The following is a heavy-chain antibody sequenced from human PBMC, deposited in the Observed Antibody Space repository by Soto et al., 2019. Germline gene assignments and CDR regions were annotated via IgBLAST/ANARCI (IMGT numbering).Heavy chain of an antibody. CDR3: AKAPTPPLSPPPSTKAIKNLLVGQCFDS. V-gene: IGHV3-23*01. CDR2: ISAAAVTI. Sequence: EVQLLESGGGLVQPGGSLRLSCATSGFTFHSHALSWVRQAPGKGLEWVSGISAAAVTIFYADSVNGRFTIPRDTSKDTVTLQRNRLRADDTAFYYCAKAPTPPLSPPPSTKAIKNLLVGQCFDSWGQGTLVTVSS. CDR1: GFTFHSHA. J-gene: IGHJ4*02. D-gene: IGHD2-2*01.